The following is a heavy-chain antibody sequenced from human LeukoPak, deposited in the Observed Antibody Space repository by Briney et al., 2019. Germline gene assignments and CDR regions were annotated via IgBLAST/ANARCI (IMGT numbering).Heavy chain of an antibody. CDR2: ISYDGSNK. Sequence: GGSLRLSCAASGFTFSSYAMHWVRQAPGKGLEWVAVISYDGSNKYYADSVKGRLTISRDNSKNTLYLQMNSLRAEDTAVYYCARDISPLVDYYDSSGYGRLGYWGQGTLVTVSS. D-gene: IGHD3-22*01. CDR3: ARDISPLVDYYDSSGYGRLGY. J-gene: IGHJ4*02. V-gene: IGHV3-30-3*01. CDR1: GFTFSSYA.